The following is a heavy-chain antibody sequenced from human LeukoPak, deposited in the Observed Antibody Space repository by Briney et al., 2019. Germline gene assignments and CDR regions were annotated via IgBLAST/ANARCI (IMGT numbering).Heavy chain of an antibody. CDR2: IYHSGST. J-gene: IGHJ4*02. D-gene: IGHD5-18*01. Sequence: PSETLSLTCTVSGYSISSGYYWGWIRQPPGKGLEWIGSIYHSGSTYYNPSLKSRVTISVDTSKNQFSLKLSSVTAADTAVYYCAKKSLRGYSYGYFDYWGQGTLVTVSS. V-gene: IGHV4-38-2*02. CDR1: GYSISSGYY. CDR3: AKKSLRGYSYGYFDY.